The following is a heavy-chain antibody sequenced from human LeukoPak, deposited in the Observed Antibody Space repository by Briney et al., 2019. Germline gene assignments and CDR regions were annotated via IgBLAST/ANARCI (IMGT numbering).Heavy chain of an antibody. CDR3: ARSKPDIVVPRV. CDR1: GGTFSSYA. J-gene: IGHJ4*02. D-gene: IGHD2-15*01. CDR2: IIPIFGTA. V-gene: IGHV1-69*05. Sequence: SVKVSCKASGGTFSSYAISWLRQAPGQGLEWMGRIIPIFGTANYAQKFQGRVTITTDESTSTAYMELSSLKSEDTAVYYCARSKPDIVVPRVWGQGTLVTVSS.